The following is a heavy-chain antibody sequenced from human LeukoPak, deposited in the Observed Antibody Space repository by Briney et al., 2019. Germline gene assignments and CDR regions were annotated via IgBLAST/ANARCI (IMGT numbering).Heavy chain of an antibody. J-gene: IGHJ6*03. CDR2: IIPIFGAP. Sequence: SVKVTCKASGGTFGTSAISWVRQAPGLGLEWVGGIIPIFGAPDYAQKFQGRVSITTDDSTTTAYMELSSLRSEDTAVYYCATDFRRQQSIGGNYYYSTDVWGEGTTVTVSS. V-gene: IGHV1-69*05. D-gene: IGHD3-16*01. CDR1: GGTFGTSA. CDR3: ATDFRRQQSIGGNYYYSTDV.